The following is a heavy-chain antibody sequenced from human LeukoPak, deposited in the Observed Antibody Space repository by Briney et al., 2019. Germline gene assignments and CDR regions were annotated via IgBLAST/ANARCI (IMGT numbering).Heavy chain of an antibody. V-gene: IGHV3-48*03. CDR1: GFTFSSYE. Sequence: PGGSLRLSCAASGFTFSSYEMNWVRQAPGKGLEWVSYISSSGSTICYADSVKGRFTISRDNAKNSLYLQMNSLRVEDTAVYYCARAPRVGASPVDYWGQGTLVTVSS. CDR3: ARAPRVGASPVDY. CDR2: ISSSGSTI. J-gene: IGHJ4*02. D-gene: IGHD1-26*01.